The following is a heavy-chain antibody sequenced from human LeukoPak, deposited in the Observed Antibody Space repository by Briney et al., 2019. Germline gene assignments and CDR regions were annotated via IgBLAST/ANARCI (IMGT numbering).Heavy chain of an antibody. V-gene: IGHV3-23*01. CDR1: GFTFNTNA. J-gene: IGHJ3*02. D-gene: IGHD4-17*01. CDR2: ISGRTGGT. Sequence: GGSLRLSCAASGFTFNTNAMSWVRQAPGKGLEWVSAISGRTGGTYYADSVKGRFTISRDNSKSTLYLQMDSLRAEDTAVYYCARAAVTTDAFDIWGQGTMVTVSS. CDR3: ARAAVTTDAFDI.